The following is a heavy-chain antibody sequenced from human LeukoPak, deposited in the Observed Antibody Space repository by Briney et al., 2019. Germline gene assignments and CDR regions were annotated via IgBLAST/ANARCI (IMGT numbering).Heavy chain of an antibody. D-gene: IGHD3-10*01. V-gene: IGHV1-18*01. CDR3: VVLRWVRGAMGYFDY. Sequence: ASVKVSCKASGYTFTSYGFSWVRQAPGQGLEWMGWISAYNGNTNYAQKLQGRVTMTTDTSTSTAYMELRSLRSDDTAVYYCVVLRWVRGAMGYFDYWGQGTLVTVSS. CDR1: GYTFTSYG. J-gene: IGHJ4*02. CDR2: ISAYNGNT.